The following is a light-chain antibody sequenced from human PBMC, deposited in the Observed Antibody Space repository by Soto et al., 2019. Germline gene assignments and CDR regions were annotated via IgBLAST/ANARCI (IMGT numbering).Light chain of an antibody. J-gene: IGKJ1*01. Sequence: EIVLTQSPGTLSLSPGERATLSCRASQSVSSSYLAWYQQKPGLAPRLLIYGASSRATGIPDRFSGSGSGTDFTLTISRLEPEDFAVYYCQQYGSSRTFGHGTKVEIK. CDR3: QQYGSSRT. CDR2: GAS. CDR1: QSVSSSY. V-gene: IGKV3-20*01.